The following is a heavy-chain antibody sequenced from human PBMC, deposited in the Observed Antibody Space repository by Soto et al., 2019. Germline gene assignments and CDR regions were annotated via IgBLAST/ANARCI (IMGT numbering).Heavy chain of an antibody. J-gene: IGHJ4*02. D-gene: IGHD6-13*01. V-gene: IGHV5-51*01. CDR3: ARHEAVLVTSPFDY. Sequence: GESLKISCKGSGYSFTNYWIGWVRQMPGKGLEWKGIIYPGDSDTRYSPSFQGQVTISADKSISTAYLQWSSLKASDTAMYYCARHEAVLVTSPFDYWGQGTLVTVSS. CDR2: IYPGDSDT. CDR1: GYSFTNYW.